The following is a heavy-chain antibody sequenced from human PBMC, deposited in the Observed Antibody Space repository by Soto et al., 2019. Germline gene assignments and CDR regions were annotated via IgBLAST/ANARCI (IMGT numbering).Heavy chain of an antibody. D-gene: IGHD2-15*01. V-gene: IGHV4-31*03. J-gene: IGHJ4*02. CDR3: ARGSVVAATLFDY. CDR1: GGSISSGGYY. CDR2: IYYSGST. Sequence: QVQLQESGPGLVKPSQTLSLTCTVSGGSISSGGYYWRWIRQHPGKGLEWIGYIYYSGSTYYNPSLKSRVTISVDTSKNQFSLKLSSVTAADTAVYYCARGSVVAATLFDYWGQGTLVTVSS.